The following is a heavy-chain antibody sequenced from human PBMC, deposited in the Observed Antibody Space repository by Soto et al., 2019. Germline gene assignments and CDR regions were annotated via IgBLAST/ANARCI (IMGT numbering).Heavy chain of an antibody. V-gene: IGHV2-5*02. CDR2: IYWDDDK. Sequence: QITLTESGPPLVKPTQTLTLTCTFSGFSLNTSGVGVGWIRQPPGKALEWLALIYWDDDKRYSPSMKRRLTITKDTSKNQVLLTMTSMDPVDTATYYCAHSYDYVWGTYRSADAFDIWGRGTMVTVSS. CDR3: AHSYDYVWGTYRSADAFDI. CDR1: GFSLNTSGVG. D-gene: IGHD3-16*02. J-gene: IGHJ3*02.